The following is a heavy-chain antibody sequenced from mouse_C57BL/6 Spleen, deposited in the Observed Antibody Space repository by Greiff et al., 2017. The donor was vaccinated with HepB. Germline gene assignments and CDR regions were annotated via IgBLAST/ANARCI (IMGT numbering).Heavy chain of an antibody. Sequence: EVQLQQSGPELVKPGASVKISCKASGYSFTGYYMHWVKQSHGNILDWIGYIYPYNGVSSYNQKFKGKATLTVDKSSSTAYMELRSLTSEDSAVYYCALITTVVAKGYAMDDWGQGTSVTVSA. CDR3: ALITTVVAKGYAMDD. CDR1: GYSFTGYY. V-gene: IGHV1-31*01. D-gene: IGHD1-1*01. J-gene: IGHJ4*01. CDR2: IYPYNGVS.